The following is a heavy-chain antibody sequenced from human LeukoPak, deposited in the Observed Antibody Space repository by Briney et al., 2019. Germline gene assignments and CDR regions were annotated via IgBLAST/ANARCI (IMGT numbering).Heavy chain of an antibody. CDR3: ARGGGSYFLRYYYYMDV. CDR2: ISGSGDSS. Sequence: GGSLRLSCAASGFTFSSYDMSWVRQAPGKGLEWVSAISGSGDSSYYADSVKGRFTISRDNSKNTLYLQMNSLRAEDTAVYYCARGGGSYFLRYYYYMDVWGKGTTVTISS. J-gene: IGHJ6*03. D-gene: IGHD1-26*01. CDR1: GFTFSSYD. V-gene: IGHV3-23*01.